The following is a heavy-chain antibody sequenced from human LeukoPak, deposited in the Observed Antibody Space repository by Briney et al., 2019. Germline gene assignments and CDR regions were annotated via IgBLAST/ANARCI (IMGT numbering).Heavy chain of an antibody. CDR1: GGTFSSYD. CDR3: ARDSKPLGGLLSWASFDY. CDR2: IMPMFGTA. D-gene: IGHD2-21*02. J-gene: IGHJ4*02. V-gene: IGHV1-69*13. Sequence: GASVKVSCKASGGTFSSYDISWVRQAPGQGLEWMGGIMPMFGTANYAQKFQGRVTITADESTSTAYMELSSLRSEDTAVYYCARDSKPLGGLLSWASFDYWGQGTLVTVSS.